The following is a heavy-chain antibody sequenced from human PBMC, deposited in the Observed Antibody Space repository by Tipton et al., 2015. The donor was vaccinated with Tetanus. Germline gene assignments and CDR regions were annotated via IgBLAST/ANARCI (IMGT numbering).Heavy chain of an antibody. V-gene: IGHV4-4*07. Sequence: TLSLTCTVSGGSSHSYYWSWIRQSGGRGLEWIGRIYSGGSTNYNPSLKSRVTMSMDTSKNQFSLKFKSVTVADTAVYFCARVLRYATSGGWDDAFDIWGQGTRVTVFS. CDR3: ARVLRYATSGGWDDAFDI. CDR1: GGSSHSYY. CDR2: IYSGGST. J-gene: IGHJ3*02. D-gene: IGHD2-15*01.